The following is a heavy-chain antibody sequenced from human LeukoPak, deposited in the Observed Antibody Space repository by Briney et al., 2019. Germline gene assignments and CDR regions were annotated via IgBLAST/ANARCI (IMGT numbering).Heavy chain of an antibody. J-gene: IGHJ4*02. V-gene: IGHV3-33*01. Sequence: GGSLRLSCAASGLSFRSYGMHWVRQAPGKGLEWVAIIYYDGSNKYYTDSVKGRFTISRDNSKNTLFLQMNSLRAEDTAVYYCATDRQLRYFDHWGQGTLVTVSS. CDR1: GLSFRSYG. D-gene: IGHD4-17*01. CDR3: ATDRQLRYFDH. CDR2: IYYDGSNK.